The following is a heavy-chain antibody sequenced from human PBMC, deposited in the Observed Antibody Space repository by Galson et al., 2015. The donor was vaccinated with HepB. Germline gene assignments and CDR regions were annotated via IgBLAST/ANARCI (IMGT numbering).Heavy chain of an antibody. CDR2: ISWNSGSI. V-gene: IGHV3-9*01. CDR3: AKAQYSSSWYRSQMDP. Sequence: SLRLSCAASGFTFDDYAMHWVRQAPGKGLEWVSGISWNSGSIGYADSVKGRFTISRDNAKNSLYLQMNSLRAEDTALYYCAKAQYSSSWYRSQMDPWGQGTLVTVSS. D-gene: IGHD6-13*01. J-gene: IGHJ5*02. CDR1: GFTFDDYA.